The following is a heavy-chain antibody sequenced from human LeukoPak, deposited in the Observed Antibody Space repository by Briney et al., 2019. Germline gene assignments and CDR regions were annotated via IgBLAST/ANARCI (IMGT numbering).Heavy chain of an antibody. CDR3: ARKRRGYCSSTSCYEEDDY. D-gene: IGHD2-2*01. CDR1: GGSISSYY. V-gene: IGHV4-59*01. J-gene: IGHJ4*02. CDR2: IYYSGST. Sequence: SETLSLTCTVSGGSISSYYWSWIRQPPGKGLEWIGYIYYSGSTNYNPSLKSRVNISVDTSKNQFSLKLSSVTAADTAVYYCARKRRGYCSSTSCYEEDDYWGQGTLVTVSS.